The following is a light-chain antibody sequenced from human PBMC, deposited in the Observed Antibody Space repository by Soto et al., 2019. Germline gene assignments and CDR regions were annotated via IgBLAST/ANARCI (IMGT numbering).Light chain of an antibody. CDR2: AES. Sequence: DIQMTQSPSSLSASVGDRVTITCRASQSISSYLNWYQQKPGKAPKLLIYAESSLQSGVPSRFSGSEYGTDFTLTISSLQPEDFATYYCQQSYSTPWTFGQGTKVEIK. CDR3: QQSYSTPWT. CDR1: QSISSY. V-gene: IGKV1-39*01. J-gene: IGKJ1*01.